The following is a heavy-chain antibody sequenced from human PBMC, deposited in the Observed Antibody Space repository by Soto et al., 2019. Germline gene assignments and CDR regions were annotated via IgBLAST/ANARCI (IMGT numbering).Heavy chain of an antibody. CDR3: ARDSPLYFDYGDYNSPNYYYGMDV. CDR2: ISYDGSNK. CDR1: GFTFSSYA. V-gene: IGHV3-30-3*01. Sequence: GGSLRLSCAASGFTFSSYAMHWVRQAPGKGLEWVAVISYDGSNKYYADSVKGRFTISRDNSKNTLYLQMNSLRAEDTAVYYCARDSPLYFDYGDYNSPNYYYGMDVWGQGTTVTVSS. J-gene: IGHJ6*02. D-gene: IGHD4-17*01.